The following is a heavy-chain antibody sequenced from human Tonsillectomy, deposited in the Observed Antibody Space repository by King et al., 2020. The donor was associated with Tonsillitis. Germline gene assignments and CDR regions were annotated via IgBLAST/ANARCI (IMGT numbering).Heavy chain of an antibody. CDR1: GFTFSNAW. J-gene: IGHJ6*03. V-gene: IGHV3-15*01. CDR3: TTGIYDFWSGGYMDV. Sequence: VQLVESGGGLVKPGGSLRLSCAASGFTFSNAWMSWVRQAPGKGLDWVGRIKSKTDGGTTDYSAPGKGRFTISRDDSKNTLYLQMNSLKTEDTAVYYCTTGIYDFWSGGYMDVWGKGTTVTVSS. CDR2: IKSKTDGGTT. D-gene: IGHD3-3*01.